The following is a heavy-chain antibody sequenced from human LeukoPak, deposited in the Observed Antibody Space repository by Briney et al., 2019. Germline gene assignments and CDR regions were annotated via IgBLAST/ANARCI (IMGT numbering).Heavy chain of an antibody. CDR1: GFTFSSYG. V-gene: IGHV3-33*01. CDR2: IWYDGSNK. D-gene: IGHD5-18*01. CDR3: AREMVERGYSYGIDY. Sequence: GGSLRLSCAASGFTFSSYGMHWVRQAPGKGLEWVAVIWYDGSNKYYADSVKGRFTISRDNSKNTLYLQMNSLRAEDTAVYYCAREMVERGYSYGIDYWGQGTLVTVSS. J-gene: IGHJ4*02.